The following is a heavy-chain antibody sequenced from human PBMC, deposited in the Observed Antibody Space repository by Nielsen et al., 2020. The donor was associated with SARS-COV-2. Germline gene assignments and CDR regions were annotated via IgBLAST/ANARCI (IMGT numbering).Heavy chain of an antibody. CDR2: ISGSDGGT. D-gene: IGHD1-1*01. CDR1: GFTFSSYA. CDR3: TTRTFYLDY. Sequence: GESLKISCAASGFTFSSYAMTWVRQAPGKGLEWVSIISGSDGGTYYADSVRGRFTISRDISKNTLFLQMNSLRAEDTALYYCTTRTFYLDYWGQGTLVTVSS. J-gene: IGHJ4*02. V-gene: IGHV3-23*01.